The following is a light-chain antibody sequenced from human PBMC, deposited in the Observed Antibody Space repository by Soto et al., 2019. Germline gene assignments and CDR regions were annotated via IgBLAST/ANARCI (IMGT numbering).Light chain of an antibody. J-gene: IGKJ3*01. CDR2: DAS. Sequence: DIQMTQSPSSLSASVGDRVTITCQASQDISNYLNWYQQKPGKAPKLLIYDASNLETGVPARFSGSGSGTEFTLTISSLQSEDSAVYHCQQCNSWPPTFGPGTKVDIK. CDR1: QDISNY. V-gene: IGKV1-33*01. CDR3: QQCNSWPPT.